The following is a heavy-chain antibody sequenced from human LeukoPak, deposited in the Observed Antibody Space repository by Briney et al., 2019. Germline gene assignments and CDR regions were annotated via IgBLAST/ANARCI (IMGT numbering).Heavy chain of an antibody. Sequence: ASVKVSCKASGYTFTSYDINWVRQATGQGLERMGWMNPNSGNTGYAQKFQGRVTMTRNTSISTAYMELSSLRSEDTAVYYCARSRITMVRGVTGLGYWGQGTLVTVSS. D-gene: IGHD3-10*01. J-gene: IGHJ4*02. CDR2: MNPNSGNT. V-gene: IGHV1-8*01. CDR1: GYTFTSYD. CDR3: ARSRITMVRGVTGLGY.